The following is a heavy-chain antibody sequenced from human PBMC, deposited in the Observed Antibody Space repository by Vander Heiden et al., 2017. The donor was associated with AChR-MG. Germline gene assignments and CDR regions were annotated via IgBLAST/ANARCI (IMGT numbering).Heavy chain of an antibody. J-gene: IGHJ4*02. CDR2: ISRNGDNT. CDR1: AFPFSGYA. D-gene: IGHD6-19*01. Sequence: EVQLLESGGGLVQPGGSLRLSWAASAFPFSGYAMSWVRQAPGKGLEWVSIISRNGDNTKYADSVKGRFTISRDNSKNMLYLRMNSLRADDTAVYYCARGIAVAEDTLPFDYWGQGTQVTVSS. CDR3: ARGIAVAEDTLPFDY. V-gene: IGHV3-23*01.